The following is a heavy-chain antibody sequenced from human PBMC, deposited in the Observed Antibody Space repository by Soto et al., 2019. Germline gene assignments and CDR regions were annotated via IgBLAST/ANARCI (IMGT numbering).Heavy chain of an antibody. V-gene: IGHV1-69*01. J-gene: IGHJ5*02. CDR2: IIPIFGTA. Sequence: QVQLVQSGAEVKKPGSSVKVSCKASGGTFSSYAITWVRQAPGQGLEWMGGIIPIFGTANYAQKFQGRVTITADESLTTAYMELRSLMSEDTAVYYCASDFPSSSSDPWGQGTLVTVSS. CDR1: GGTFSSYA. CDR3: ASDFPSSSSDP.